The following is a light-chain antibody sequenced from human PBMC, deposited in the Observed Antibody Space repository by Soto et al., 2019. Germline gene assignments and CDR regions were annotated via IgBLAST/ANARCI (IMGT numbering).Light chain of an antibody. V-gene: IGLV2-14*01. CDR3: VSYTSSTTYV. J-gene: IGLJ7*01. CDR2: EVN. CDR1: SSDIGAYNF. Sequence: QSALTQPASVSGSPGQSITFSCSGTSSDIGAYNFVSWYQQHPGKAPKLMIYEVNNRPSGVSNRFSGSKSGNTASLTISVLQAEDEAEYYCVSYTSSTTYVFGSGTQLTVL.